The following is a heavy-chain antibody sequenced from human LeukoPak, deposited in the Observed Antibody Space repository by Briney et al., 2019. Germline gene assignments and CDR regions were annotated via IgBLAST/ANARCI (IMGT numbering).Heavy chain of an antibody. V-gene: IGHV3-23*01. CDR1: GFTFTTYA. CDR3: AKDPSWSAYAGSSGGGFDY. D-gene: IGHD3-3*01. J-gene: IGHJ4*02. CDR2: ISGDGAVT. Sequence: GGSLRLSCAASGFTFTTYAMGWVRQAPGKGLERVSSISGDGAVTYYAKSVKGRFTISRDNSNNMLFLQMNSLRADDTAVYYCAKDPSWSAYAGSSGGGFDYWGQGTLVTVS.